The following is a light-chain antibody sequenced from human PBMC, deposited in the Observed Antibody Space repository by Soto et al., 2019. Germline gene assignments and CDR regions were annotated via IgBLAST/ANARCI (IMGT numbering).Light chain of an antibody. CDR2: AVA. CDR3: QQYYSSFT. CDR1: HSIGSSY. J-gene: IGKJ3*01. Sequence: EIVLTQSPGTLSLSPGEGATLSCRANHSIGSSYLAWYQQKPGQAPRLLIYAVASRATGIPDRFSGSMSGTDFTLTISRLEPEDFALYYCQQYYSSFTFGPGTKVDIK. V-gene: IGKV3-20*01.